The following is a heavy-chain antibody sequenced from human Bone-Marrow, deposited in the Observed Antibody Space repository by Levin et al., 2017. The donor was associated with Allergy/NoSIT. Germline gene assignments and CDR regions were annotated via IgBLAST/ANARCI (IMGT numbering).Heavy chain of an antibody. D-gene: IGHD2/OR15-2a*01. CDR3: ARLGTDSELTTSADDINPPVVPGMDV. CDR2: INAGNGNT. J-gene: IGHJ6*02. V-gene: IGHV1-3*01. Sequence: GESLKISCKASGYTFTSYAMHWVRQAPGQRLEWMGWINAGNGNTKYSQKFQGRVTITRDTSASTAYMELSSLRSEDTAVYYCARLGTDSELTTSADDINPPVVPGMDVWGQGTTVTVSS. CDR1: GYTFTSYA.